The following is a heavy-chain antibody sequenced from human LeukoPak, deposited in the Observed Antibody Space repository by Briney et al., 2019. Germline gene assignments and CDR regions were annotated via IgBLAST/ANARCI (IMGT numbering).Heavy chain of an antibody. CDR2: ISAYNGNT. CDR1: GYTFTSYG. D-gene: IGHD5-18*01. J-gene: IGHJ4*02. CDR3: ARDRGYSYGHFRDFDY. V-gene: IGHV1-18*01. Sequence: GASVKVSCKASGYTFTSYGISWVRQAPGQGVEWMGWISAYNGNTNYAQRLQGRVTMTTDTSTSTAYMELRSLRSDDTAVYYCARDRGYSYGHFRDFDYWGQGTLVTVSS.